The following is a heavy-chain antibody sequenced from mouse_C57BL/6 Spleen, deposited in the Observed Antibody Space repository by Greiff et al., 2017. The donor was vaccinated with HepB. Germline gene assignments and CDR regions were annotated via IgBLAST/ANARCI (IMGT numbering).Heavy chain of an antibody. V-gene: IGHV1-64*01. D-gene: IGHD2-5*01. CDR1: GYTFTSYW. CDR2: IHPNSGST. Sequence: QVQLQQPGAELVKPGASVKLSCKASGYTFTSYWMHWVKQRPGQGLEWIGMIHPNSGSTNYNEKFKGKATFTADTSSNTAYMQLSSLTTEDSAIYYCARGGYSNYLFAYWGQGTLVTVSA. CDR3: ARGGYSNYLFAY. J-gene: IGHJ3*01.